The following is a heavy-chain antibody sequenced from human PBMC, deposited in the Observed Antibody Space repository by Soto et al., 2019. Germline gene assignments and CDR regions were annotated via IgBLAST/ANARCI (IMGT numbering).Heavy chain of an antibody. CDR2: ISGSGGST. Sequence: GGSLRLSCAASGFTFSSYAMSWVRQAPGKGLEWVSAISGSGGSTYYADSVKGRFTISRDNSKNTLYLQMNSLRAEDTAVYYCAKNVRRVHDAFYDVWSGYYGMDVWGQGTTVTVSS. CDR3: AKNVRRVHDAFYDVWSGYYGMDV. D-gene: IGHD3-3*01. CDR1: GFTFSSYA. J-gene: IGHJ6*02. V-gene: IGHV3-23*01.